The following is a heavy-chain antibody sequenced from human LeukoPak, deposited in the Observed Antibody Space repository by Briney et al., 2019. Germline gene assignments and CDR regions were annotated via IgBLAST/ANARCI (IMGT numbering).Heavy chain of an antibody. J-gene: IGHJ4*02. Sequence: GGSLRLSCAASGFTFSSYWMSWVRQAPGKGLEGVANIKQDGSEKYYVDSVKGRFTISRDNAKNSLYLQMNSLRAEDTAVYYCARDLGTAASDYWGQGTLVTVSS. CDR1: GFTFSSYW. V-gene: IGHV3-7*01. D-gene: IGHD5-18*01. CDR2: IKQDGSEK. CDR3: ARDLGTAASDY.